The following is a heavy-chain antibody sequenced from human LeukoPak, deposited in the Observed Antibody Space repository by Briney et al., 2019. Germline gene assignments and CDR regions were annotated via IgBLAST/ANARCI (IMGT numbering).Heavy chain of an antibody. J-gene: IGHJ4*02. CDR1: GFTFSSYG. CDR3: ARGPPSGWYYFDY. D-gene: IGHD6-19*01. CDR2: IWYDGSNK. Sequence: GGSLRLSCAASGFTFSSYGMHWVRQAPGKGLEWVAAIWYDGSNKYYADSVKGRFTISRDNSKNTLYLQMNSLRAEDTAVYYCARGPPSGWYYFDYWGQGTLVTVSS. V-gene: IGHV3-33*01.